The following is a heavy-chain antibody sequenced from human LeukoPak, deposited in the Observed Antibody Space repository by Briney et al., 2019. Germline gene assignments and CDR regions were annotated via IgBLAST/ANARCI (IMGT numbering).Heavy chain of an antibody. CDR2: ISGDGGST. V-gene: IGHV3-43*02. CDR1: GFTFDDYA. D-gene: IGHD3-10*01. CDR3: AKDIGGYYGSGIFDY. Sequence: GGSLRLSCAASGFTFDDYAMHWVRQAPGKGLEWVSLISGDGGSTYYADSVKGRFTISRDNSKNSLYLQMNSLRTEDSALYYCAKDIGGYYGSGIFDYGGQATLATVYS. J-gene: IGHJ4*02.